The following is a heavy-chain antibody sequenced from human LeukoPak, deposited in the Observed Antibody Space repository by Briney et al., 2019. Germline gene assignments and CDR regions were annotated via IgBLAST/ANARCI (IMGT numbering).Heavy chain of an antibody. CDR3: ARDQGYGDYGGVWFDP. D-gene: IGHD4-17*01. V-gene: IGHV3-48*04. Sequence: GGSLRLSCAASGFTFSSYSMNWVRQAPGKGLEWVSYISSSSSTIYYADSVKGRFTISRDNAKNSLYLQMNSLRAEDTAVYYCARDQGYGDYGGVWFDPWGQGTLVTVSS. CDR2: ISSSSSTI. J-gene: IGHJ5*02. CDR1: GFTFSSYS.